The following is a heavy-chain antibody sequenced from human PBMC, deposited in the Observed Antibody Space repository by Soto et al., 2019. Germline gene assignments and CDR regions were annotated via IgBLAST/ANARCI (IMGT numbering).Heavy chain of an antibody. J-gene: IGHJ4*02. CDR3: ARAKTYFDY. V-gene: IGHV4-39*01. CDR1: EGSINWSPDY. CDR2: VHYTAST. Sequence: SETLSLTCTVSEGSINWSPDYWGWLRQPPGKEPQWIASVHYTASTYYNPSLKSRVTISVDTSKNQFSLKLSSVTAADTAVYYCARAKTYFDYWGQGTLVTVSS.